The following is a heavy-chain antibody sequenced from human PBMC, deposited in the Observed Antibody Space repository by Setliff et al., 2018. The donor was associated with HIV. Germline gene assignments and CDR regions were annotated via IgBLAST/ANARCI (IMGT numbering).Heavy chain of an antibody. D-gene: IGHD4-17*01. V-gene: IGHV1-18*01. CDR3: ARDNYDDYSRVQMDV. CDR1: GYTFTSYG. J-gene: IGHJ6*04. CDR2: ISAYKGKT. Sequence: ASVKVSCKASGYTFTSYGISWVRQAPGQGLEWMGWISAYKGKTNYAQKFQCRISMTTDTSTSTAYMELRSLRSDDTAVYYCARDNYDDYSRVQMDVWGKGTTVTVSS.